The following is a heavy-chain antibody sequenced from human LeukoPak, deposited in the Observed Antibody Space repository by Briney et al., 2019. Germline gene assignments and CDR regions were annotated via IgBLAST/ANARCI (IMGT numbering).Heavy chain of an antibody. Sequence: GGTLRLSCAASGITFSSYWMNWVRQAPGKGLEWVANIKQDGSEKYYVDSVKGRFTISRDNAKNSLYLQMNSLRAEDTAVYYCARIAAAGIDYWGQGALVAVSS. J-gene: IGHJ4*02. V-gene: IGHV3-7*01. CDR1: GITFSSYW. D-gene: IGHD6-13*01. CDR2: IKQDGSEK. CDR3: ARIAAAGIDY.